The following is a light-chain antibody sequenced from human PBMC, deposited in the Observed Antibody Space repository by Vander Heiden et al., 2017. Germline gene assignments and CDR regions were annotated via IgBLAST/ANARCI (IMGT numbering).Light chain of an antibody. CDR1: QSVSSD. J-gene: IGKJ4*01. CDR3: QQRSNWPRALT. Sequence: EIVLTQSPATLSLSPGESATLSCRASQSVSSDLAWYQQKPGQAPRLLIYDASNRATGIPARFSGSGSGTDFTLTISSLEPEDFAVYYCQQRSNWPRALTFGGGTKVEIK. CDR2: DAS. V-gene: IGKV3-11*01.